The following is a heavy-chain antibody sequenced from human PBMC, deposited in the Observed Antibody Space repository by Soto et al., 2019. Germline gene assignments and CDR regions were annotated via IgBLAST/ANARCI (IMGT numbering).Heavy chain of an antibody. CDR2: FDPEDGET. V-gene: IGHV1-24*01. CDR1: GNTLTELS. D-gene: IGHD3-10*01. Sequence: ASVKVSCKVSGNTLTELSMHWVRQAPGKGLEWMGGFDPEDGETIYAQKFQGRVTMTEDTSTDTAYMELSSLRSEDTAVYYCATVSLWFGESINYYYGMDVWGQGTTVTVSS. CDR3: ATVSLWFGESINYYYGMDV. J-gene: IGHJ6*02.